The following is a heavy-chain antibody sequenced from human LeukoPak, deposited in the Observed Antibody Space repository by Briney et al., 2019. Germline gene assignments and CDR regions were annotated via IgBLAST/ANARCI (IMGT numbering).Heavy chain of an antibody. CDR1: GGSISSSSYY. CDR3: ARTPVWGSGSYFDL. J-gene: IGHJ2*01. Sequence: SETLSLTCTVSGGSISSSSYYWGWIRQPPGKGLEWIGSIYYSGSTYYNLSLKSRVTISVDTSKNQFSLKLSSVTAADTAVYYCARTPVWGSGSYFDLWGRGTLVTVSA. D-gene: IGHD3-10*01. V-gene: IGHV4-39*01. CDR2: IYYSGST.